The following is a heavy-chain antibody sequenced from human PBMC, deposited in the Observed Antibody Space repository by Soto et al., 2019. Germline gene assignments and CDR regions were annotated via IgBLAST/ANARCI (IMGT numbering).Heavy chain of an antibody. Sequence: QVQLVESGGGVVQPGRSLRLSCAASGFTFSSYAMHWVRQAPGKGLEWVAVISYDGSNKYYADSVKGRFTISRDNSKNTLYLQMNSVRAEVTAVYYCARPSGSYYYYYGMDVWGQGTTVTVSS. CDR1: GFTFSSYA. V-gene: IGHV3-30-3*01. D-gene: IGHD1-26*01. CDR3: ARPSGSYYYYYGMDV. J-gene: IGHJ6*02. CDR2: ISYDGSNK.